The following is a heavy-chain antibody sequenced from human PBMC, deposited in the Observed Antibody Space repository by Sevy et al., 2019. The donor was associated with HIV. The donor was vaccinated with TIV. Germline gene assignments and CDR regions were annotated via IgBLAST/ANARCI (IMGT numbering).Heavy chain of an antibody. CDR2: IYHSGST. J-gene: IGHJ6*02. D-gene: IGHD3-22*01. CDR3: ARSGDYYDSSGYVPSYYYYGMDV. CDR1: GGSISSGDYY. Sequence: SETLSLTCTVSGGSISSGDYYWSWIRQPPGKGLEWIGYIYHSGSTYYNPSLKSRLTISEDTSKNQFSLKLSSVTAADTDVYYWARSGDYYDSSGYVPSYYYYGMDVWGQGTTVTVSS. V-gene: IGHV4-30-4*01.